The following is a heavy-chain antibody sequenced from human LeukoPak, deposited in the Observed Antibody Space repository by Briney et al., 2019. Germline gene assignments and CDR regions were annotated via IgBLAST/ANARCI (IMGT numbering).Heavy chain of an antibody. Sequence: GGSLRLSCAASGFTFSSYWMSWVRQAPGKGLEWVANIKQDGSEKYYVDSVKGRFTISRDNSKNTLYLQMNSLRAEDTAVYYCARDGDYGSGSYGNYYYYYYMDVWGKGTTVTVSS. J-gene: IGHJ6*03. CDR1: GFTFSSYW. CDR2: IKQDGSEK. D-gene: IGHD3-10*01. V-gene: IGHV3-7*01. CDR3: ARDGDYGSGSYGNYYYYYYMDV.